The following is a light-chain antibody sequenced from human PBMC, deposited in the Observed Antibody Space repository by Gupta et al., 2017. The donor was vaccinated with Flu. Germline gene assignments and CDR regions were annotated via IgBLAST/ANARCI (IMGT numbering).Light chain of an antibody. CDR3: QSKDNSGEYGSV. V-gene: IGLV3-25*03. CDR1: ALPRQY. Sequence: QTARLTCSGDALPRQYTYWYHQKPGQAPLLIIVNDFERPSGIPPRFSAASEGTTVTLTISGVQEEDDADEYWQSKDNSGEYGSVFGGGTRLTVL. CDR2: NDF. J-gene: IGLJ2*01.